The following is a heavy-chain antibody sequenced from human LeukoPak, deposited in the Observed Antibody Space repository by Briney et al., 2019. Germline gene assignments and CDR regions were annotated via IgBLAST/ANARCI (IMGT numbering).Heavy chain of an antibody. V-gene: IGHV1-2*06. D-gene: IGHD1-26*01. J-gene: IGHJ6*03. CDR2: IDPNSGGT. CDR1: GYTFTGYY. CDR3: ARDSATSGYYYMDV. Sequence: ASVKVSCKASGYTFTGYYMHWVRQAPGQGLEWMGRIDPNSGGTNYAEKFQCRVTMTRDTSISTAYMELSRLRSDDTAVYYCARDSATSGYYYMDVWGKGTTVTVSS.